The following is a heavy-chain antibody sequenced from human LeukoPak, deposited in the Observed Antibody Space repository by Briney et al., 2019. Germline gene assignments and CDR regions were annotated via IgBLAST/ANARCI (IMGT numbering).Heavy chain of an antibody. J-gene: IGHJ4*02. V-gene: IGHV3-64D*06. CDR3: VKDFHCSSTSCYAGVKYLDY. D-gene: IGHD2-2*01. Sequence: GGSLRLSCSASGFTFSSYAMHWVRQAPGKGLEYVSAISSDGGSTYYADSVKGRFTIFRDNSKNTLYLQMSSLRAEDTAVYYCVKDFHCSSTSCYAGVKYLDYWGQGTLVTVSS. CDR2: ISSDGGST. CDR1: GFTFSSYA.